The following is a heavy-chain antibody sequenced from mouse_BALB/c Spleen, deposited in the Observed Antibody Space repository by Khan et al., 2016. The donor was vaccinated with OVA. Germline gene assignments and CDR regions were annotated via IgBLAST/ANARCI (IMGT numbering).Heavy chain of an antibody. CDR2: IIPSNDYT. J-gene: IGHJ3*01. D-gene: IGHD2-14*01. CDR1: GYTFTTYT. CDR3: VREGAYYRSDGWFAY. V-gene: IGHV1-4*01. Sequence: QVQLKESGAELARPGASVKMSCKASGYTFTTYTIHWAKQRPGQGLEWIGYIIPSNDYTNYNQKFKDRATLTADKSSSTAYMQLSSLTSEDSAVYYCVREGAYYRSDGWFAYWGQGTLVTVAA.